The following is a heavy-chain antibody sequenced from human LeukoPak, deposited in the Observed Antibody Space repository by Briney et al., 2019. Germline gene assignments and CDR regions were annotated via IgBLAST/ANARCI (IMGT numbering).Heavy chain of an antibody. V-gene: IGHV4-30-2*01. J-gene: IGHJ3*02. CDR2: IYHSGST. Sequence: SETLSLTCSVSGGSISSYYWSWIRQPPGKGLEWIGYIYHSGSTYYNPSLKSRVTISVDRSKNQFSLKLSSVTAADTAVYYCARDLFRGSNAFDIWGQGTMVTVSS. CDR3: ARDLFRGSNAFDI. CDR1: GGSISSYY. D-gene: IGHD3-10*02.